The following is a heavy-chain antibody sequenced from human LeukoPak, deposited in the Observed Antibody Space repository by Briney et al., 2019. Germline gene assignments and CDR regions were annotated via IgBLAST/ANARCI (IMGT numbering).Heavy chain of an antibody. CDR2: IYYSGST. J-gene: IGHJ4*02. D-gene: IGHD3-22*01. V-gene: IGHV4-39*07. CDR1: GGSISSSSYY. CDR3: ATQYYYDSSGYYVPLFDY. Sequence: PSETLSLTCTVSGGSISSSSYYWGWIRQPPGKGLEWIGSIYYSGSTYYNPSLKSRVTISGDTSKNQFSLKLSSVPAADTPVYYCATQYYYDSSGYYVPLFDYWGQGTLVTVSS.